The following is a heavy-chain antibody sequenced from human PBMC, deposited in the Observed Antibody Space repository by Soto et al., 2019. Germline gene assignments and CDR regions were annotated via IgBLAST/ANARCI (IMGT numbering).Heavy chain of an antibody. V-gene: IGHV3-74*01. CDR2: INSDGSSI. CDR3: ATSISVGGGG. D-gene: IGHD3-16*01. J-gene: IGHJ4*02. CDR1: GFTFSSSW. Sequence: EVHLVESGGGLVQPGGSLRLSCAASGFTFSSSWMHWVRQAPGKGLVWVSRINSDGSSIRYADSVKGRFTISRDNAKNTLYLQMNNLRADDTAVYYCATSISVGGGGWGQGTLVTVSS.